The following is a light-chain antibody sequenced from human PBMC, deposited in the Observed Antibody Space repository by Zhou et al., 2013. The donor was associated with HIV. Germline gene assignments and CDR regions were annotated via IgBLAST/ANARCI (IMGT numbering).Light chain of an antibody. Sequence: ERVLTQSPASLSVSPGERVTLSCRASQSVSDNLAWYQQRPGQAPRLLIDTASNRATGVPARFSGSRSGTDFTLTISSLQSEDFAVYYCQQYGSSPFTFGPGTKVDIK. CDR3: QQYGSSPFT. CDR2: TAS. CDR1: QSVSDN. V-gene: IGKV3-15*01. J-gene: IGKJ3*01.